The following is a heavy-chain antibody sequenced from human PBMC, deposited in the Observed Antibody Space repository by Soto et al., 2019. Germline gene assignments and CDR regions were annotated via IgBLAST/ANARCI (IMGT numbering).Heavy chain of an antibody. J-gene: IGHJ6*02. CDR3: ADPVPGATHYDYYDMDV. Sequence: EVQLSESGGGLVQPGGSLRLSCAASGFTFSYYTMSWVRQAPGKGLEWVSGISGSGDTIYYADSVKGRFTISRDNSKNTLYLQMNSLSAAVTAVSYCADPVPGATHYDYYDMDVWGQGTTVTVSS. CDR1: GFTFSYYT. V-gene: IGHV3-23*01. D-gene: IGHD2-2*01. CDR2: ISGSGDTI.